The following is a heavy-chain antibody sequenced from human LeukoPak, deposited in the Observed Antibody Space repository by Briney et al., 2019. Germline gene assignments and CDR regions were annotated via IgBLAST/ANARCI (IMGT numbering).Heavy chain of an antibody. CDR1: GGSISSSSYY. J-gene: IGHJ3*02. V-gene: IGHV4-39*01. D-gene: IGHD3-10*01. CDR2: IYYSGST. CDR3: ARRITMVRGVTPDAFDI. Sequence: SETLSLTCTVSGGSISSSSYYWGWIRQPPGKGLEWIGSIYYSGSTYYNPSLKSRVTISVDTSKYQFSLKLSSVTAADTAVYYCARRITMVRGVTPDAFDIWGQGTMVTVSS.